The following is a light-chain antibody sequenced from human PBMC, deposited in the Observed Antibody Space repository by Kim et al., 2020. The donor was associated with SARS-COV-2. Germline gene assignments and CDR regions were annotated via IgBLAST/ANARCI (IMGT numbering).Light chain of an antibody. CDR3: LLYFGGPQHYV. Sequence: QAVVTQEPSLTVSPGGTVTVTCASSTGAVTRDHTPNWFQQKPGEAPRALIYTTVYRESWTPARFSASLLGGRAALTLSGVQPEDEAEYFCLLYFGGPQHYVFGTATKVTVL. CDR2: TTV. CDR1: TGAVTRDHT. J-gene: IGLJ1*01. V-gene: IGLV7-43*01.